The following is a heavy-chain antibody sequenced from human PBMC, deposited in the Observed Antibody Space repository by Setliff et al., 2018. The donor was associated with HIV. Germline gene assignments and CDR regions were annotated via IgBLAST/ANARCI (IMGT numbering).Heavy chain of an antibody. Sequence: GGSLRLSCAASGFTFSSYSMNWVRQAPGKGLEWVSFISSSSSYIYYADSVKGRFTISRDYAKNSLYLQMNSLRADDTAVYYCARVLGYCSGGSYTPLDFWGQGTLVTVSS. D-gene: IGHD2-15*01. CDR3: ARVLGYCSGGSYTPLDF. J-gene: IGHJ4*02. V-gene: IGHV3-21*01. CDR1: GFTFSSYS. CDR2: ISSSSSYI.